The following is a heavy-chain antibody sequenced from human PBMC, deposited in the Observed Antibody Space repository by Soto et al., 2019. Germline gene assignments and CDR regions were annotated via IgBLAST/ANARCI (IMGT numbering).Heavy chain of an antibody. CDR1: GFTFSSYA. D-gene: IGHD2-2*01. V-gene: IGHV3-23*01. CDR3: AKDIVVVPAAPNSRDAFDI. CDR2: ISGSGGST. Sequence: GSLRLSCAASGFTFSSYAMSWVRQAPGKGLEWVSAISGSGGSTYYADSVKGRFTISRDNSKNTLYLQMNSLRAEDTAVYYCAKDIVVVPAAPNSRDAFDIWGQGTMVTVSS. J-gene: IGHJ3*02.